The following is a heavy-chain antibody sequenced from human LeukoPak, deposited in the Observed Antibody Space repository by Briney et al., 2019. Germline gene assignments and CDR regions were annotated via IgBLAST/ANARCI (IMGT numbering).Heavy chain of an antibody. J-gene: IGHJ4*02. CDR2: ISTSSSYI. V-gene: IGHV3-21*04. D-gene: IGHD1-7*01. CDR1: GFTFSTYS. Sequence: PGGSLRLSCAASGFTFSTYSMNWVRQAPGKGLEWVSSISTSSSYIYYADSVKGRFTISRDNAKKSVYLQMNSLRAEDTALYYCARAGLYNWNYEGTAYFDYWGQGTLVTVSS. CDR3: ARAGLYNWNYEGTAYFDY.